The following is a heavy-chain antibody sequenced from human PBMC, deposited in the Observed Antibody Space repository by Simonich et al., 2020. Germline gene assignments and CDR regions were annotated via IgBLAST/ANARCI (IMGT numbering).Heavy chain of an antibody. J-gene: IGHJ4*02. V-gene: IGHV3-7*01. Sequence: EVQLVESGGGLVQPGGSLRLSCAASGFTFSSYWMSWVRQATGKGLEWVAKKKQDGSEKDYVDSVKGPFTISRDNAKNSLYLQMNSLRAEDTAVYYCARDREVYGSGSYYNYWGQGTLVTVSS. CDR3: ARDREVYGSGSYYNY. D-gene: IGHD3-10*01. CDR2: KKQDGSEK. CDR1: GFTFSSYW.